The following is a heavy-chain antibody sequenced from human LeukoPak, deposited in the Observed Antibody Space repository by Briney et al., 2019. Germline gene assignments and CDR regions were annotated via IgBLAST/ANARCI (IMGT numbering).Heavy chain of an antibody. J-gene: IGHJ5*02. CDR2: ISAYNGNT. Sequence: ASVKVSCKASGYTFTGYGISWVRQAPGQGLEWMGWISAYNGNTNYAQKLQGRVTMTTDTSTSTAYMELRSLRSDDTAVYYCARDFRAYYYDSSGHNWFDPWGQGTLVTVSS. CDR3: ARDFRAYYYDSSGHNWFDP. D-gene: IGHD3-22*01. V-gene: IGHV1-18*01. CDR1: GYTFTGYG.